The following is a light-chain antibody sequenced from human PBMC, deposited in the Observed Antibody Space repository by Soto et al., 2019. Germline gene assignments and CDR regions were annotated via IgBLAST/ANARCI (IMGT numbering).Light chain of an antibody. CDR3: QQYGGSLRT. J-gene: IGKJ1*01. CDR2: GAS. Sequence: EIVLTQSPGTLSLSPGEGATLSCRASQSINSFLAWYQQRRGQAPRLLIHGASNRATGIPDRFSGSGSGPDFTLTISRLEPEDFAVYYCQQYGGSLRTFGQGTKV. V-gene: IGKV3-20*01. CDR1: QSINSF.